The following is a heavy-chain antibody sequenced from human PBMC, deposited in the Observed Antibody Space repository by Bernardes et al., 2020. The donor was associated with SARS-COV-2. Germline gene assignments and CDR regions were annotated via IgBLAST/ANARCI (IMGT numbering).Heavy chain of an antibody. V-gene: IGHV3-23*01. D-gene: IGHD3-10*01. Sequence: GGALGPSRAAPGVTLRSYGLSWGRQGPGEGPGGGVAISNSGGTTYYVDSVKGRFTISRDNSKSTLYLQMNSRRAEDTAVYYCVKVSGSYRLDYWGQGTLVTVSS. CDR2: ISNSGGTT. J-gene: IGHJ4*02. CDR3: VKVSGSYRLDY. CDR1: GVTLRSYG.